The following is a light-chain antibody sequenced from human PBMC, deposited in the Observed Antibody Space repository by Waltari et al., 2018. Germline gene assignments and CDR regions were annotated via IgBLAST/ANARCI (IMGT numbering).Light chain of an antibody. V-gene: IGKV2-28*01. J-gene: IGKJ1*01. CDR2: LGS. Sequence: DIVVTQSPLSLPVTPGEPASISCRSSQSLLHSNGFNYLDWYLQKPGQSPQLLIYLGSNRASGVPDRFSGSGSGTDFTLKISGVEAEDVGVYYCMQSLRALWTFGQGTKVEIK. CDR1: QSLLHSNGFNY. CDR3: MQSLRALWT.